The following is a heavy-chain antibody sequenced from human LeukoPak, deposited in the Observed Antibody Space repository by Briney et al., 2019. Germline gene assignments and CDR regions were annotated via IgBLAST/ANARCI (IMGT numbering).Heavy chain of an antibody. Sequence: GASVKVSCKASGYTFTGYYMHWVRQAPGQGLEWMGWINPNSGGTNYAQKFQGRVTMTRDTPISTAYMELSRLRSDDTAVYYCARAHGYSYGRNWFDPWGQGTLVTVSS. V-gene: IGHV1-2*02. J-gene: IGHJ5*02. CDR2: INPNSGGT. CDR3: ARAHGYSYGRNWFDP. CDR1: GYTFTGYY. D-gene: IGHD5-18*01.